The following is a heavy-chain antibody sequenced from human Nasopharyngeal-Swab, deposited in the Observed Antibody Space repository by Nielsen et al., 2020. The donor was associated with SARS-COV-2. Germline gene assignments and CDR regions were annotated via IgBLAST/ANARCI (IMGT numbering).Heavy chain of an antibody. CDR1: GYTFTSYA. CDR2: INTNTGNP. CDR3: ARDLDYIWGTGRYFDY. Sequence: ASVKVSCKASGYTFTSYAMNWVRQAPGQGLEWMGWINTNTGNPTYAQGFTGRFVFSLDTSVSTAYLQIGSLKAEDTAVYYCARDLDYIWGTGRYFDYWGQGTLVTVSS. V-gene: IGHV7-4-1*01. D-gene: IGHD3-16*01. J-gene: IGHJ4*02.